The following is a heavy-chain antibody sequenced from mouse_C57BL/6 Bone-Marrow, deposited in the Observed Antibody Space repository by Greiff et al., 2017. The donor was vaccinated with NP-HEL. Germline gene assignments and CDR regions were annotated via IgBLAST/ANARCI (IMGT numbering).Heavy chain of an antibody. D-gene: IGHD2-2*01. CDR1: GYTFTSYW. Sequence: QVQLQQPGAELVKPGASVKLSCKASGYTFTSYWMHWVKQRPGQGLEWIGMIHPNSGSTNYNEKFKSKATLTVDKSSSTAYMQLSSLTSEDSAVYYCAKRGRLRLLFDDWGQGTTLTVSS. CDR3: AKRGRLRLLFDD. CDR2: IHPNSGST. V-gene: IGHV1-64*01. J-gene: IGHJ2*01.